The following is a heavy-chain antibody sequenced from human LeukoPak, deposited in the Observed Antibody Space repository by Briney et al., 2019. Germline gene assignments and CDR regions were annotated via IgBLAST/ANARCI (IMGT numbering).Heavy chain of an antibody. J-gene: IGHJ3*01. CDR1: GGSISTYY. V-gene: IGHV4-59*12. CDR3: ARELRCDNSDSGAF. Sequence: PSETLSLTCTVSGGSISTYYWTWIRQPPGKGLEWIGYIYYSGSTNYNPSLRSRVTISIDTSTNQFSLKLTSVTAADTALYYCARELRCDNSDSGAFWGQGTVVTVSS. D-gene: IGHD1-26*01. CDR2: IYYSGST.